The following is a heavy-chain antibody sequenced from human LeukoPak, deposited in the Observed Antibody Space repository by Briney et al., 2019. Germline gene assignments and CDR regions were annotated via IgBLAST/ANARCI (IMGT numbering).Heavy chain of an antibody. Sequence: PGGSLRLSCAASGFTFSSYGMHWVRQAPGKGLEWVAVISYDGSNKYYADSVKGRFTISRDNSKNTPYLQMNSLRDEDTAVYYCAKRYSGSWNIESWGQGTLVTVSS. CDR3: AKRYSGSWNIES. CDR2: ISYDGSNK. J-gene: IGHJ4*02. CDR1: GFTFSSYG. D-gene: IGHD6-13*01. V-gene: IGHV3-30*18.